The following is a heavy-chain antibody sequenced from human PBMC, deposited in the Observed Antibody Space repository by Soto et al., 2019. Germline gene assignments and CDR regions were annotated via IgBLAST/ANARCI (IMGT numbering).Heavy chain of an antibody. CDR2: ISYDGSNK. V-gene: IGHV3-30-3*01. D-gene: IGHD6-25*01. Sequence: PGGSLRLSCAASGFTFSSYAMHWVRQAPGKGLEWVAVISYDGSNKYYADSVKGRFTISRDNSKNTLYLQMNSLRAEDTAVYYCARDGYRGFAYWGQGTLVTVSS. CDR3: ARDGYRGFAY. J-gene: IGHJ4*02. CDR1: GFTFSSYA.